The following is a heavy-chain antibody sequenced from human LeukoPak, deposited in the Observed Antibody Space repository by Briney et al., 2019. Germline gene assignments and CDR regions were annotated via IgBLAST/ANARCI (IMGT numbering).Heavy chain of an antibody. V-gene: IGHV3-7*01. CDR2: IKQDGSEK. CDR3: ATDSSSWYVDY. Sequence: GGSLRLSCAASGFTFSSYWMSWVRQAPGKGPEWVANIKQDGSEKYYVDSVKGRFTISRDNAKNSLYLQMNSLRAEDTAVYYCATDSSSWYVDYWGQGTLVTVSS. D-gene: IGHD6-13*01. J-gene: IGHJ4*02. CDR1: GFTFSSYW.